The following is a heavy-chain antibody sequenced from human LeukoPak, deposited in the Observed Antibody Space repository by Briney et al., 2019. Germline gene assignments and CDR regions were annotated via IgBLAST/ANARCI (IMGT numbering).Heavy chain of an antibody. CDR3: ARGEVPYEEVYYYYYGMDV. CDR2: INAGNGNT. D-gene: IGHD3-3*01. J-gene: IGHJ6*02. Sequence: ASVKVSCKASGYTFTSYAMHWVRQAPGQRLEWMGWINAGNGNTKYSQKFQGRVTITRDTSASTAYMELSSLRSEDTAVYYCARGEVPYEEVYYYYYGMDVWGQGTTVTVSS. V-gene: IGHV1-3*01. CDR1: GYTFTSYA.